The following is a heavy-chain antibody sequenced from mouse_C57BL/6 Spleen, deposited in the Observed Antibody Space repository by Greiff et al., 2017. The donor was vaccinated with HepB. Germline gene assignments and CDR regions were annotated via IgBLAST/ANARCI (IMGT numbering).Heavy chain of an antibody. CDR1: GYTFTSYW. CDR2: IYPGSGST. Sequence: VQLQQPGAELVKPGASVKMSCKASGYTFTSYWITWVKQRPGQGLEWIGDIYPGSGSTNYNEKFKSKATLTVDTSSSTAYMQLSSLTSEDSAVYYCARHYGYDDYFDYWGQGTTLTVSS. J-gene: IGHJ2*01. V-gene: IGHV1-55*01. D-gene: IGHD2-2*01. CDR3: ARHYGYDDYFDY.